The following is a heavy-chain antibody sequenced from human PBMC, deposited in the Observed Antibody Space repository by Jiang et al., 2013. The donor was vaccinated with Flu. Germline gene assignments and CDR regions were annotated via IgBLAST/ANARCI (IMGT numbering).Heavy chain of an antibody. CDR3: ARRPTPSYFDF. J-gene: IGHJ4*02. CDR1: GASISTTSYY. CDR2: IYYSGAT. Sequence: GSGLVKPSETLSLTCSVSGASISTTSYYWGWIRQPPGKGLEWIGSIYYSGATFYNASLKNRVTISIDTPKNQFSLKLTSVIAADTAVYYCARRPTPSYFDFWGQGILVTVSS. D-gene: IGHD4-11*01. V-gene: IGHV4-39*07.